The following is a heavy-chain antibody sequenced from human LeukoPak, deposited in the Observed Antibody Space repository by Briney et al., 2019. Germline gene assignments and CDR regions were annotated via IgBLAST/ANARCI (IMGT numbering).Heavy chain of an antibody. D-gene: IGHD1-14*01. V-gene: IGHV4/OR15-8*02. CDR1: GASVDSHSW. Sequence: PSETLSLTCAVSGASVDSHSWWSWVRQPPGKGLEWIGEIYRNGAANNKPSLKSRVTMSIDTSKNYFSLKLTSVTAADTAVYYCAYNRNFALDNWGQGTLVTVSS. CDR3: AYNRNFALDN. J-gene: IGHJ4*02. CDR2: IYRNGAA.